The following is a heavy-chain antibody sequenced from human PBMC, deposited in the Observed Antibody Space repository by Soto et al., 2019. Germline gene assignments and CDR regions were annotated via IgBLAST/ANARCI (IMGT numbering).Heavy chain of an antibody. CDR2: IWYDGSKK. D-gene: IGHD6-13*01. CDR1: GFTFNNYG. Sequence: QVQLVESGGGVVQPGRSLRLSCAVSGFTFNNYGMHWVRQAPGKGLEWVAVIWYDGSKKYYADSVKGRFTISRDNSKNTLFLQMDSLRAEDTAVNYWATYSSSWYVIDYWGQGTLVTVSS. V-gene: IGHV3-33*01. CDR3: ATYSSSWYVIDY. J-gene: IGHJ4*02.